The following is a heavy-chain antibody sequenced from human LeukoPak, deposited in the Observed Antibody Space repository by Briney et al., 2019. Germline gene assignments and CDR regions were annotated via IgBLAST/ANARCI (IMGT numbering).Heavy chain of an antibody. CDR1: GFTFTSSA. J-gene: IGHJ4*02. V-gene: IGHV1-58*01. CDR2: IVVGSGNT. Sequence: SVKVSCKASGFTFTSSAVQWVRQARGQRLEWIGWIVVGSGNTNYAQKFQERVTITRDMSTSTAYMELSGLRSEDTAVYYCAADRPQGIVQIGFDYWGQGTLVTVSS. CDR3: AADRPQGIVQIGFDY. D-gene: IGHD1-26*01.